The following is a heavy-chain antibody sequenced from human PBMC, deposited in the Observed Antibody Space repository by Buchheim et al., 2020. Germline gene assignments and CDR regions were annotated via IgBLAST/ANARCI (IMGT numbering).Heavy chain of an antibody. J-gene: IGHJ4*02. CDR3: ARVYSSGLKFDS. CDR2: ISFSSTST. Sequence: QVQLVESGGALVKPGGSLRLSCAASGFAFGDYYMSWIRQAPGKGLEWLSYISFSSTSTKYADSVKGRFTISRDNAKNSLYLQMNRLRAEDTAVYYCARVYSSGLKFDSWGQGTL. V-gene: IGHV3-11*06. CDR1: GFAFGDYY. D-gene: IGHD3-22*01.